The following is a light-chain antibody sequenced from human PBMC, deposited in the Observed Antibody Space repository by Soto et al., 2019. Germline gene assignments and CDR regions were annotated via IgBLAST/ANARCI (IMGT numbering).Light chain of an antibody. CDR3: SSYTTSGTLV. V-gene: IGLV2-14*03. J-gene: IGLJ1*01. CDR2: DVS. CDR1: SSDVGSYNY. Sequence: QSALTQSASVSGSPGQSIIISCTGTSSDVGSYNYVSWYQHHPGKAPKFMIYDVSNRPSGVSNRFSGSKSGNKASLTISGLQAEDEADYYCSSYTTSGTLVFGSGTKVTVL.